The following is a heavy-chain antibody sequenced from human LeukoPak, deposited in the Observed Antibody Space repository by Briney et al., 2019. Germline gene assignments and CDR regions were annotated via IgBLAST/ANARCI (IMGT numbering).Heavy chain of an antibody. Sequence: SQSLSLTCTVSGDSISSRNHFSSWLRKPPWGGLEWIAYIHYDGPAFYKPSLKSRATISMNTCRNQFSLSLRSVTAADTAVYYGAREVDMPADSDACDIWGQGTTVTVSS. D-gene: IGHD5-12*01. CDR1: GDSISSRNHF. J-gene: IGHJ3*02. CDR3: AREVDMPADSDACDI. CDR2: IHYDGPA. V-gene: IGHV4-30-4*08.